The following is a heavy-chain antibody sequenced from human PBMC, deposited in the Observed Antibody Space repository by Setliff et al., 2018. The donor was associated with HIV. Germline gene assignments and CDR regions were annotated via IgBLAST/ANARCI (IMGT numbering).Heavy chain of an antibody. CDR2: IYHSGST. D-gene: IGHD3-22*01. CDR1: AYSISSGYY. Sequence: SETLSLTCAVSAYSISSGYYWGWIRQPPGKGLEWIGSIYHSGSTYYNPSLMSRVTISVDTSKNQFSLKLRSVTAADTTVYYCARQWRDQYNSGVSTEYFQHWGLGTLVTVSS. J-gene: IGHJ1*01. CDR3: ARQWRDQYNSGVSTEYFQH. V-gene: IGHV4-38-2*01.